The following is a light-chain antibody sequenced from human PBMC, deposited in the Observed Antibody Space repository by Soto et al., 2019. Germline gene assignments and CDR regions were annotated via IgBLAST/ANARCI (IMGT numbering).Light chain of an antibody. V-gene: IGKV4-1*01. J-gene: IGKJ1*01. CDR2: WAS. Sequence: DIVMTQSPDSLAVSLGERATINCKSSQSVLYSSNNNNYLAWYQQKPGQPPKLLIYWASTRESGVPDRFSGSGSGTDFTLTISSLQAEDVAVYFCQQYYLPWTFDQGTKVEIK. CDR1: QSVLYSSNNNNY. CDR3: QQYYLPWT.